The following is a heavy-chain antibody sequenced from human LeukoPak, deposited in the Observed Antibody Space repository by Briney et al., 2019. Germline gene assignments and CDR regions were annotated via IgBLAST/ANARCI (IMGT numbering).Heavy chain of an antibody. D-gene: IGHD1-26*01. Sequence: GGSLRLSCAASGFTVSRYWMNWVRQAPGKGLEWVSYISSSGSTIYCADSVKGRFTISRENAKNSLHLQMNSLRAEDTAVYYCARDDAMGATIDYWGQGTLVTVSS. CDR2: ISSSGSTI. CDR1: GFTVSRYW. J-gene: IGHJ4*02. CDR3: ARDDAMGATIDY. V-gene: IGHV3-48*03.